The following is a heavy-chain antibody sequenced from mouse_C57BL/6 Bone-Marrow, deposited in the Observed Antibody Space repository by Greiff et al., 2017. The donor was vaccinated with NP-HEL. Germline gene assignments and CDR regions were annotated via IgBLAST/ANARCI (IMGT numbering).Heavy chain of an antibody. Sequence: EVKVVESGGGLVKPGGSLKLSCAASGFTFSSYAMSWVRQTPEKRLEWVATISDGGSYTYYPDNVKGRFTISRDNAKNNLYLQMSHLKSEDTAMYYSARDGGVITTVVATNYYAMDYWGQGTSVTVSS. D-gene: IGHD1-1*01. CDR1: GFTFSSYA. CDR2: ISDGGSYT. CDR3: ARDGGVITTVVATNYYAMDY. J-gene: IGHJ4*01. V-gene: IGHV5-4*01.